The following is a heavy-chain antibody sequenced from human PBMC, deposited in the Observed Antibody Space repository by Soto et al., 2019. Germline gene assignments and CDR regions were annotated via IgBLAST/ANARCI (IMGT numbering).Heavy chain of an antibody. V-gene: IGHV4-39*07. CDR1: GGSISSSSYY. Sequence: PSETLSLTCTVSGGSISSSSYYWGWIRQPPGKGLEWIGEINHSGSTNYNPSLKSRVTISVDTSKNQFSLTLSSVTASDTAVYYCARLGLYYQSLDPWGNGTLVTVAS. J-gene: IGHJ5*02. D-gene: IGHD2-2*01. CDR3: ARLGLYYQSLDP. CDR2: INHSGST.